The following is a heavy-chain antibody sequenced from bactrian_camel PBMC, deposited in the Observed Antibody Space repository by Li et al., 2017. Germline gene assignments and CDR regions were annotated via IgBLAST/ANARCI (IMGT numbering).Heavy chain of an antibody. CDR3: AARGRSGPCPGEEVDHRH. CDR2: INIGRSA. Sequence: LVESGGGSVQVGGSLKLSCVASGISTISDCGMHWYRQAPGKGREWISSINIGRSAYYAASLRGRFTISRDDAENKVYLQMNNLKPEDTAMYYCAARGRSGPCPGEEVDHRHWGQGTQVTVS. J-gene: IGHJ4*01. CDR1: GISTISDCG. D-gene: IGHD1*01. V-gene: IGHV3S25*01.